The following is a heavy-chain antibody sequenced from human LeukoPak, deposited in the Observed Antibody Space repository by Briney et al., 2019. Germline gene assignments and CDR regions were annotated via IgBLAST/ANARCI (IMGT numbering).Heavy chain of an antibody. D-gene: IGHD5-12*01. Sequence: GASVKVSCKASGYTFTSYYMHWVRQAPGQGLEWMGIINPSGGSTSYAQKFQGRVTMTRDTSTSTVYMELSSLRSEDTAVYYCARDDSGYDASYYFDYWGQGTLVTVSS. V-gene: IGHV1-46*01. CDR2: INPSGGST. CDR1: GYTFTSYY. CDR3: ARDDSGYDASYYFDY. J-gene: IGHJ4*02.